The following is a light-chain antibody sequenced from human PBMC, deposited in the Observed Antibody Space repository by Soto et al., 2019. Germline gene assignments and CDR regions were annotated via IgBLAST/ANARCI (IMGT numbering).Light chain of an antibody. CDR2: EVS. V-gene: IGLV2-14*01. Sequence: QSVLTQPASVSGSPGQSITISCTGTSSDVGGYNYVSWYQQHPGKAPKLMIYEVSNRPSGVSNHFSGSKSGNTASLTISGPQAEDGADYSCSSYTSSSTYVFGTWTKVT. CDR1: SSDVGGYNY. J-gene: IGLJ1*01. CDR3: SSYTSSSTYV.